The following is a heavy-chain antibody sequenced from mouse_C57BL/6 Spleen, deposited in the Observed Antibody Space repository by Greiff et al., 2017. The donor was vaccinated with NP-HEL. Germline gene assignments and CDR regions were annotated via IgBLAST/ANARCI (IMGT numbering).Heavy chain of an antibody. J-gene: IGHJ2*01. CDR3: ARRGYRY. Sequence: VQLQQPGAELVKPGASVKLSCKASGYTFTSYWMQWVKQRPGQGLEWIGEIDPSDSYTNYNQKFKGKATLTVDTSSSTAYMQLSSLTSEDSAVYYCARRGYRYWGQGTTLTVSS. V-gene: IGHV1-50*01. CDR1: GYTFTSYW. D-gene: IGHD1-2*01. CDR2: IDPSDSYT.